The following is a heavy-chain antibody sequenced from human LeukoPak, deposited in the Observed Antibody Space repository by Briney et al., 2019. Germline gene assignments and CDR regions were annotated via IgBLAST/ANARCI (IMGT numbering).Heavy chain of an antibody. CDR2: IYHSGST. CDR3: ARESPYYYGIDV. V-gene: IGHV4-30-2*01. CDR1: GASLSSGGYS. J-gene: IGHJ6*02. Sequence: SETLSLTCAVSGASLSSGGYSWSWIRQPPGKGLEWIGYIYHSGSTYYNPSLKSRVSISVDRSKNQFSLNLSSVTAADTAVYYCARESPYYYGIDVWGQGTTVTVSS.